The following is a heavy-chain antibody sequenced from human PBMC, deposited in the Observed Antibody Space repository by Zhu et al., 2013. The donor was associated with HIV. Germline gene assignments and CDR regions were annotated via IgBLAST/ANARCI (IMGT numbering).Heavy chain of an antibody. J-gene: IGHJ3*02. CDR2: ISPKTGDT. Sequence: QVQLVQSGAEVKKPGASVKVSCKASGYTFTGYYMHWVRQARGQGLECMGWISPKTGDTMIMENFRGRVTMTRDTSINTIYLDVSRLTSDDTAMYYCARDPRLENSGNAFDIWARGQWSPSL. CDR3: ARDPRLENSGNAFDI. V-gene: IGHV1-2*02. CDR1: GYTFTGYY. D-gene: IGHD3-10*01.